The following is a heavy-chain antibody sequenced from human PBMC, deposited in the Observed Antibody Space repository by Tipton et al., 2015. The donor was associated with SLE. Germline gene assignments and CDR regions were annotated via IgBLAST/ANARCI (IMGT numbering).Heavy chain of an antibody. CDR3: ARGGNGYSGYDFDY. CDR2: INHSGST. Sequence: TLSLTCAVYGGSFSGYYWSWIRQPPGKGLEWIGEINHSGSTNNNPSLKSRVTISLDTSKNQFSLKLSSVTAADTAVYYCARGGNGYSGYDFDYWGQGTLVTVSS. D-gene: IGHD5-12*01. V-gene: IGHV4-34*01. J-gene: IGHJ4*02. CDR1: GGSFSGYY.